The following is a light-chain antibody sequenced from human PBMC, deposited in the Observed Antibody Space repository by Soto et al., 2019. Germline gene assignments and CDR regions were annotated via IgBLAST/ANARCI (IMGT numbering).Light chain of an antibody. CDR3: QSYDDPKI. CDR1: SCSIVSDY. CDR2: DNN. V-gene: IGLV6-57*04. Sequence: NFMLTQPHSVSESPGKTVTISCTRSSCSIVSDYVHWYQQRPGSAPTTLIYDNNLRPSGVPDRFSGSIDSSSNSASLTLSGLKTEDEADYYRQSYDDPKIFGGGTKLTVL. J-gene: IGLJ2*01.